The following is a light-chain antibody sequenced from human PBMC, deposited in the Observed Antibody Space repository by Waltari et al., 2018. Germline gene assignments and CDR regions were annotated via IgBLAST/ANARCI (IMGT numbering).Light chain of an antibody. V-gene: IGKV3-20*01. CDR2: GAS. CDR3: QQFGGSPPYT. J-gene: IGKJ2*01. Sequence: EIVLTQSPGTLSLSPGERATLSCRASQSVTGSSLAWYQQKPGQAPRLLIYGASSRATGVPDRFGGSVSGTDFTLTISRLEPEDFAMYYCQQFGGSPPYTFGQGTKVEMK. CDR1: QSVTGSS.